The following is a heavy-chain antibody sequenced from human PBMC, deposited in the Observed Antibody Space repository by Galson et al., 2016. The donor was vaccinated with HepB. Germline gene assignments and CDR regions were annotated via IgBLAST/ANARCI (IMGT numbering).Heavy chain of an antibody. D-gene: IGHD2-15*01. CDR1: GFTFSSYW. J-gene: IGHJ3*02. V-gene: IGHV3-7*03. CDR2: IKQDGSEK. CDR3: ARDCSGGSCPTGGWDVFDI. Sequence: SLRLSCAASGFTFSSYWMSWVRQAPGKGLEWVANIKQDGSEKYYVDSVKGRFTISRDNAKNSLYLQMNSLRAEDTAVYYCARDCSGGSCPTGGWDVFDIWGQGTKVLVSS.